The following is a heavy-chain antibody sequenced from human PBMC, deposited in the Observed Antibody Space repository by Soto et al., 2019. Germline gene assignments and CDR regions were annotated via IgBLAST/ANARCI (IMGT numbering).Heavy chain of an antibody. CDR1: GFTFSSYG. J-gene: IGHJ5*02. CDR2: IWYDGSNK. V-gene: IGHV3-33*01. Sequence: AGGSLRLSCAASGFTFSSYGMHWVRQAPGKGLEWVAVIWYDGSNKYYADSVKGRFTISKDNSKNTLYLQMNSLRAEDTAVYYCARIAAAANDNWFDPWGQGTLVTVSS. CDR3: ARIAAAANDNWFDP. D-gene: IGHD6-13*01.